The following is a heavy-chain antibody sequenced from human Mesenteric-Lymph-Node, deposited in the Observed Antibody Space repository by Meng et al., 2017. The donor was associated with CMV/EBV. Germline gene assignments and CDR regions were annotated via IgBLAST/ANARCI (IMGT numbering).Heavy chain of an antibody. CDR2: IKQDGSEK. V-gene: IGHV3-7*01. CDR3: ARDGITIFGISKYYYYGMDV. Sequence: GESLKISCAASGFTFSSYWMSWVRQAPGKGLEWVANIKQDGSEKYYVDSVKGRFTISRDNAKNSLYLQMNSLRAEDTAVYYCARDGITIFGISKYYYYGMDVWGQGTTVTVSS. J-gene: IGHJ6*02. CDR1: GFTFSSYW. D-gene: IGHD3-3*01.